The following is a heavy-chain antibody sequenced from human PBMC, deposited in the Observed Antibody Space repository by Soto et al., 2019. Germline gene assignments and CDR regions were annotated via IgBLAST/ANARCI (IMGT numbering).Heavy chain of an antibody. CDR3: VRDRYSGSGWFDP. D-gene: IGHD3-10*01. J-gene: IGHJ5*02. Sequence: SQTLSLTCAISGDSVSSYSAAWNWIRQSPSGGLEWLGRTYYRSRFFSDYAESVKSRIIINPDTSKNQFSLQLTSVTPEDTAVYYCVRDRYSGSGWFDPWGQGTPVTVSS. CDR1: GDSVSSYSAA. CDR2: TYYRSRFFS. V-gene: IGHV6-1*01.